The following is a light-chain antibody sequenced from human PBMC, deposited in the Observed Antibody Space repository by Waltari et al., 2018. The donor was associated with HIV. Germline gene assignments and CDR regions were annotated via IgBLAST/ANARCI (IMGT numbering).Light chain of an antibody. Sequence: DVQLTQSPSSLSASVGDRVTITCRASQTISTYLNWYQHKPGRAPRLLVYAASTLHSGVSSRLSGGGSGTYFTLTINNLQPEDFGTYYCQQSYTFGPGTKVDIK. CDR3: QQSYT. CDR2: AAS. CDR1: QTISTY. V-gene: IGKV1-39*01. J-gene: IGKJ3*01.